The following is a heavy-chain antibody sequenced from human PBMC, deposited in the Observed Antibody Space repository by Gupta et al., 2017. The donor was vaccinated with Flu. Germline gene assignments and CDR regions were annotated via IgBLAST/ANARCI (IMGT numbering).Heavy chain of an antibody. J-gene: IGHJ3*01. CDR1: FEDYA. CDR2: ISWNSDTI. CDR3: VKDRGYTWDAIDF. D-gene: IGHD6-13*01. V-gene: IGHV3-9*01. Sequence: FEDYAMHWVRQCPGNGLEWVSGISWNSDTIGYADSVKGRFTLSRDTAKNSLYLQMNSLRPEDTALYYCVKDRGYTWDAIDFWGQGTMVTVSS.